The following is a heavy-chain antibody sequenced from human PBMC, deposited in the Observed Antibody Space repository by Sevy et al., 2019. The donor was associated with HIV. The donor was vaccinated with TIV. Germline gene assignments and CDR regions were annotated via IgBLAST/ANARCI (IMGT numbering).Heavy chain of an antibody. CDR2: FSFGCGRI. J-gene: IGHJ4*02. CDR1: GFTFAKYS. D-gene: IGHD2-8*01. V-gene: IGHV3-23*01. Sequence: GGSLRLSCAASGFTFAKYSMSWVRQAPGKGLEWVSTFSFGCGRINYADSVKGRFTASRDDSKNTPLLQMNSLRAEDTATYFCAREGCTQPHDYWGQGTLVTVSS. CDR3: AREGCTQPHDY.